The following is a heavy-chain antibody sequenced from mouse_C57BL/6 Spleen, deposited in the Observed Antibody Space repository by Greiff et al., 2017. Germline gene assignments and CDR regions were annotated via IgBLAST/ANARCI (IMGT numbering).Heavy chain of an antibody. D-gene: IGHD2-12*01. Sequence: QVQLQQSGAELVKPGASVKLSCKASGYTFTSYWMHWVKQRPGQGLEWIGMIHPNSGSTNYNEKFKSEATLTVDKSSSTAYMQLSSLTSEDSAVYYCARIHDRFYYAMDYWGQGTSVTVSS. CDR3: ARIHDRFYYAMDY. CDR2: IHPNSGST. CDR1: GYTFTSYW. V-gene: IGHV1-64*01. J-gene: IGHJ4*01.